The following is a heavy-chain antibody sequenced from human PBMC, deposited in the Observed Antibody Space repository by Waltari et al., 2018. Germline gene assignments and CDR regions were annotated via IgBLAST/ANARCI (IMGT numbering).Heavy chain of an antibody. CDR2: ISDDGRKK. Sequence: QVHVVESGGGVVSPGGSLRLACAASGFTFSDFGMHWVRQAPGEGLEWVAFISDDGRKKVYIDTVKGRFSISRDNSRQTTYLNMNNLNPEDTAVYLGTKEAWNEVWVFDDWGQGTPVTVSS. D-gene: IGHD1-1*01. CDR1: GFTFSDFG. V-gene: IGHV3-30*18. CDR3: TKEAWNEVWVFDD. J-gene: IGHJ4*02.